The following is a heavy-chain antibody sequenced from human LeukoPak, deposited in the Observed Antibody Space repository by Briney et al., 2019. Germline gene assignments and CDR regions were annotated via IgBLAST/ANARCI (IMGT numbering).Heavy chain of an antibody. CDR1: GGSISSYY. CDR2: IYYSGST. J-gene: IGHJ4*02. CDR3: ARGTQYYDSTI. V-gene: IGHV4-59*01. D-gene: IGHD3-22*01. Sequence: SETLSLTCTVSGGSISSYYWSWIRQPPGKGLEWIGYIYYSGSTNYNPSLKSRVTISVDTSKNQFSLKLSSVTAADTAVYYCARGTQYYDSTIWGQGTLVTVSS.